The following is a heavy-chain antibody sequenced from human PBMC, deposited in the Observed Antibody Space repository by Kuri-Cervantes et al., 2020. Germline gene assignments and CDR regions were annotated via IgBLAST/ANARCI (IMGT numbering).Heavy chain of an antibody. D-gene: IGHD5-18*01. CDR2: IRYDGSNK. V-gene: IGHV3-30*02. J-gene: IGHJ4*02. CDR1: GFTFSSYG. CDR3: ANCRDSYGRFYPFDN. Sequence: GESLKISCAASGFTFSSYGMHWVRQAPGKGLEWVAFIRYDGSNKYYADSVKGRFTISRDNSKNTLFPQMDSLRPEDTAVYYCANCRDSYGRFYPFDNWGQGTPVTVSS.